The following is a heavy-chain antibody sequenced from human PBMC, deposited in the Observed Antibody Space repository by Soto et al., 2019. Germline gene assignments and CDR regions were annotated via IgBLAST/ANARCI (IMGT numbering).Heavy chain of an antibody. CDR3: ARVPYRTGWSIDF. V-gene: IGHV3-33*01. CDR2: MWYDVCDN. CDR1: GFTFSNYG. Sequence: GGPLRRSCVACGFTFSNYGIYWVRQAPGKGLDCVALMWYDVCDNXXTGPVKGXXTISRDTSNKXRYLQXRILRAEDTAVYYCARVPYRTGWSIDFWGQGT. D-gene: IGHD6-19*01. J-gene: IGHJ4*02.